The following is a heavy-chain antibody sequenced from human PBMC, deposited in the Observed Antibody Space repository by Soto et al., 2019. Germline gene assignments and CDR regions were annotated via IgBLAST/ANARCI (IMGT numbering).Heavy chain of an antibody. CDR2: IYHSGST. J-gene: IGHJ4*02. V-gene: IGHV4-4*02. CDR3: ASGGYSYGKEDFDY. Sequence: SETLSLTCAVSGGSISSSNWWSWVRQPAGKGLGWIGEIYHSGSTNYNPSLKSRVTISVDKSKNQFSLKLSSVTAADTAVYYCASGGYSYGKEDFDYWGQGTLVTVSS. CDR1: GGSISSSNW. D-gene: IGHD5-18*01.